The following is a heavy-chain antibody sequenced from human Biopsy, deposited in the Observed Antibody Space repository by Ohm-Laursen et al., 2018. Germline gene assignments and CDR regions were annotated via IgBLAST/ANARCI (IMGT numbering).Heavy chain of an antibody. CDR3: ARVRGGFLEWFDY. Sequence: TLSLTCTVSGESMGTYYWSWIRQPPGKVMEWIASIYYSGTTHKKPSLKSRVTISVDTSQGLLSLDLSSVTAADTAVYYCARVRGGFLEWFDYWGQGTLVTVSS. J-gene: IGHJ5*01. V-gene: IGHV4-59*01. D-gene: IGHD3-3*01. CDR1: GESMGTYY. CDR2: IYYSGTT.